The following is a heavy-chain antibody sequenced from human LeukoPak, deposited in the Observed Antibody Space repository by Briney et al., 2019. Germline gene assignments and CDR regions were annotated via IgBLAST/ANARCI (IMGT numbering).Heavy chain of an antibody. Sequence: PGGFLIIYREAAGFRLTDYYVTWIRQATGQGLEWAPYIIRTGHSTYYGDSVAGRFTISRDTAKNSLFLQMTSLRAEDTAVYYCARAGDSGDFPLGYFYYMDVWGKGTTVTVSS. D-gene: IGHD4-17*01. CDR3: ARAGDSGDFPLGYFYYMDV. J-gene: IGHJ6*03. CDR1: GFRLTDYY. V-gene: IGHV3-11*01. CDR2: IIRTGHST.